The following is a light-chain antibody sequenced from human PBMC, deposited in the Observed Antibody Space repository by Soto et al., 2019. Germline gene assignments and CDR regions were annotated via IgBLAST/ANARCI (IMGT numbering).Light chain of an antibody. Sequence: QSALTQPASVSGSPGQSITISCTETSSDVGGYNYVSWYQQHPGKAPKLMIYEVSNRPSGVSNRFSGSKSGNTAYLTISGLQAEDEAEYYCSSYTSSSTYVFGTGTKLTVL. V-gene: IGLV2-14*01. CDR2: EVS. CDR1: SSDVGGYNY. CDR3: SSYTSSSTYV. J-gene: IGLJ1*01.